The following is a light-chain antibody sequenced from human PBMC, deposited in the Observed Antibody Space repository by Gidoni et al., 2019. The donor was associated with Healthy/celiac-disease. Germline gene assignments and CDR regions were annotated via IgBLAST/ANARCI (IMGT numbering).Light chain of an antibody. J-gene: IGKJ2*01. CDR3: QQYGSSPPYT. Sequence: ELVLTQSPGTLSLSPGERATLSCRASQSVSTSYLAWYQQKPGQPPRLRISGASSRATGIPDRFSGSGSGTDFTLTISRLEPEDFAVYYCQQYGSSPPYTFGQGIKLEIK. V-gene: IGKV3-20*01. CDR1: QSVSTSY. CDR2: GAS.